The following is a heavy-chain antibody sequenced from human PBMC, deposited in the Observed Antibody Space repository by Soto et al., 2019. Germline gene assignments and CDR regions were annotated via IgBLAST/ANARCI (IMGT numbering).Heavy chain of an antibody. J-gene: IGHJ4*02. Sequence: EVQLLESGGGLVQPGGSLTLSCAASGFTFSTYAMTWVRQAPGKGLKWVSTISDSDGSTYYADSVKGRFTISRDNSKNTVYLQMNSLRAEDTAVYYCAKEVEGGWYYFDYWGQGTLVTVSS. D-gene: IGHD2-15*01. V-gene: IGHV3-23*01. CDR1: GFTFSTYA. CDR3: AKEVEGGWYYFDY. CDR2: ISDSDGST.